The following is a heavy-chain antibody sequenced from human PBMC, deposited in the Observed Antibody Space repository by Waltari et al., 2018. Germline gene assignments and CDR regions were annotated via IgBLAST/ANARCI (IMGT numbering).Heavy chain of an antibody. CDR2: SNPNSGGT. Sequence: QVQLVQSGAEVKKPGASVKVSCKASGYTFTGYYMPWVRQAPGQGLEWMGCSNPNSGGTNYAQKFQVRVTRKRDTSSSTAYMELSRLRSDDTAVYYCARGLSRFLEWLSLNYWGQGTLVTVSS. V-gene: IGHV1-2*02. J-gene: IGHJ4*02. D-gene: IGHD3-3*01. CDR3: ARGLSRFLEWLSLNY. CDR1: GYTFTGYY.